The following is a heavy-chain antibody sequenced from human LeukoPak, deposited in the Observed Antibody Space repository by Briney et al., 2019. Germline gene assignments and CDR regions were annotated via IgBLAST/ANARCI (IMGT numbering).Heavy chain of an antibody. CDR3: TTEKTGYDFWSGYYYYMDV. Sequence: PGGSLRLSCAASGFTFSNARMSWVRQAPGKGLEWVGRIKSKTDGGTTDYAAPVKGRFTISRDDSKNTLYLQMNSLKTEDTAVYYCTTEKTGYDFWSGYYYYMDVWGKGTTVTVSS. CDR1: GFTFSNAR. CDR2: IKSKTDGGTT. V-gene: IGHV3-15*01. J-gene: IGHJ6*03. D-gene: IGHD3-3*01.